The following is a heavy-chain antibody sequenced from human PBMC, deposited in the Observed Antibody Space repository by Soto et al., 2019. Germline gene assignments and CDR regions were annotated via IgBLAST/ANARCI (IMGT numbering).Heavy chain of an antibody. Sequence: PGGSLRLSCAASGFTFSSYGMHWVRQVPGKGLEWVALIWYDGTNKYYADSAKGRFTISRDNSKNTLYLQMNSLRADDTAVYYCARAGHDSSGYYYGGLDYWGPGTLVTVSS. V-gene: IGHV3-33*01. CDR1: GFTFSSYG. CDR2: IWYDGTNK. J-gene: IGHJ4*02. CDR3: ARAGHDSSGYYYGGLDY. D-gene: IGHD3-22*01.